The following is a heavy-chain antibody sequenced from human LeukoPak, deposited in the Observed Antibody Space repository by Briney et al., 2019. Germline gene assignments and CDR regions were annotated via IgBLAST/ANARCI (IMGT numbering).Heavy chain of an antibody. CDR1: GFTFSSYW. D-gene: IGHD3-9*01. V-gene: IGHV3-74*01. Sequence: GGSLRLSCAASGFTFSSYWMHWVRQAPGKGLVWVSRINSDGSSTSYADSVKGRFTISRDNAKNTLYLQMNGLRAEDTAVYYCARDPSGYSANFDYWGQGTLVTVSS. J-gene: IGHJ4*02. CDR3: ARDPSGYSANFDY. CDR2: INSDGSST.